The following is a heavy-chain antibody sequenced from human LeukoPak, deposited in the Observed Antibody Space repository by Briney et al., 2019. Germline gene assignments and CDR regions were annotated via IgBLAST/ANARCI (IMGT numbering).Heavy chain of an antibody. D-gene: IGHD3-22*01. CDR1: GYTFTSYY. CDR2: INPNSGGT. J-gene: IGHJ4*02. V-gene: IGHV1-2*02. CDR3: ATPPRYYYDSSGYPRY. Sequence: GASVKVSCKASGYTFTSYYMHWVRQAPGQGLEWMGWINPNSGGTNYAQKFQGRVTMTRDTSISTAYMELSRLRSDDTAVYYCATPPRYYYDSSGYPRYWGQGTLVTVSS.